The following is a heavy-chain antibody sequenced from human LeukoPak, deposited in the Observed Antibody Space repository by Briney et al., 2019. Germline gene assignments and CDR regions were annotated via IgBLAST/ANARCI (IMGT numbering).Heavy chain of an antibody. CDR2: ISGSGGST. CDR3: AHDDILTGYTFDY. J-gene: IGHJ4*02. D-gene: IGHD3-9*01. CDR1: GFTFSSYG. Sequence: PGGSLRLSCAASGFTFSSYGMHWVRQAPGKGLEWVSAISGSGGSTYYADSVKGRFTISRDNSKNTLYLQMNSLRAEDTAVYYCAHDDILTGYTFDYWGQGTLVTVSS. V-gene: IGHV3-23*01.